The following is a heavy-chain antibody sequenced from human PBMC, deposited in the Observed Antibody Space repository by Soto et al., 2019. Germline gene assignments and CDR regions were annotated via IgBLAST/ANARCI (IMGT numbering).Heavy chain of an antibody. CDR3: AREDSGYDRLFEY. J-gene: IGHJ4*02. V-gene: IGHV3-53*01. CDR1: ELHVSSND. Sequence: GGSLRHSYAASELHVSSNDMSWVLPAPGKGLQWVSVIYSGGTYYADSVKGRLTISRDNSKNTLYLQMNSLRAEDTAVYYCAREDSGYDRLFEYWGQGTLVTVSS. CDR2: IYSGGT. D-gene: IGHD5-12*01.